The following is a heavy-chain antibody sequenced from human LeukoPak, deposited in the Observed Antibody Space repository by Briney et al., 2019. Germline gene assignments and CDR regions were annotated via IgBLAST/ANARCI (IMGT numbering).Heavy chain of an antibody. D-gene: IGHD1-26*01. J-gene: IGHJ4*02. CDR1: GGTFSGSA. Sequence: GASVKVSCKASGGTFSGSAMHWVRQASGKGLEWVGRIRSKANSYATAYAASVKGRFTISRDDSKNTAYLQMNSLKTEDTAVYYCTRRGSSYYFDYWGQGTLVTVSS. CDR3: TRRGSSYYFDY. V-gene: IGHV3-73*01. CDR2: IRSKANSYAT.